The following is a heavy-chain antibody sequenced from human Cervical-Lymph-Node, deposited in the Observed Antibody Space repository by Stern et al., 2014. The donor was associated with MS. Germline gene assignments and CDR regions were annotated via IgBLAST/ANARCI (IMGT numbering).Heavy chain of an antibody. V-gene: IGHV1-69*01. CDR2: VFPVFGTP. D-gene: IGHD6-13*01. J-gene: IGHJ5*02. CDR1: GVTFSKFP. Sequence: QLVQSGAAVTKPGSSVKLSCKVSGVTFSKFPSSWVRQAQGPGLERMGGVFPVFGTPTYAQEFRGRVTITADVSTSTVYMELSSLRSDDTAVYYCALSSETSDRWYSLGYDLWGQGTLVTVSS. CDR3: ALSSETSDRWYSLGYDL.